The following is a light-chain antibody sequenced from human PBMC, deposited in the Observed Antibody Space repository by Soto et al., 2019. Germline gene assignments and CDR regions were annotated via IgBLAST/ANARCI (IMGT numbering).Light chain of an antibody. CDR3: QQYGSSPWT. V-gene: IGKV3-20*01. J-gene: IGKJ1*01. CDR2: VAS. Sequence: EIVLTQSPGTLSLSPGERATLSCRASQSVSSSYLAWYQQKPGQAPRLLIYVASSRATGIPDRFSGSGSGTDFTLTISRLEPEDFAVYYCQQYGSSPWTFVQGTKVEIK. CDR1: QSVSSSY.